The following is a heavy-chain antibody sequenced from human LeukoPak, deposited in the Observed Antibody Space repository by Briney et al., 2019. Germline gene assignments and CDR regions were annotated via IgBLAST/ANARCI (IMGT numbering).Heavy chain of an antibody. V-gene: IGHV3-23*01. CDR2: ISGSGAST. Sequence: PGGSLRLSCAASGFTFSSYAMSWVRQAPGKGLEWVSAISGSGASTYYADSVKGRFTISRDNSKNTLYLQMNSLRAEDTAVYYCARPSIPYCSGGSCSFDYWGQGTLVTVSS. J-gene: IGHJ4*02. CDR1: GFTFSSYA. D-gene: IGHD2-15*01. CDR3: ARPSIPYCSGGSCSFDY.